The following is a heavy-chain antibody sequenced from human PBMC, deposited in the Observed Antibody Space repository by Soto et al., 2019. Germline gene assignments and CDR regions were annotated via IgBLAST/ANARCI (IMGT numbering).Heavy chain of an antibody. D-gene: IGHD4-17*01. CDR2: IYYSGST. CDR3: ARNRRGDYSFDY. Sequence: SETLSLTCTVSGGSISSYYWSWIRQPPGKGLEWIGYIYYSGSTNYNPSLKSRVTISVATSKNQFSLKLSSVTAADTAVYYCARNRRGDYSFDYWGQGTLVTVSS. J-gene: IGHJ4*02. CDR1: GGSISSYY. V-gene: IGHV4-59*01.